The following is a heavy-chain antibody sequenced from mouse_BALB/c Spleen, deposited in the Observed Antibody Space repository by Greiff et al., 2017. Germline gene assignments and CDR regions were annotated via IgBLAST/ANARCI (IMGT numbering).Heavy chain of an antibody. J-gene: IGHJ4*01. Sequence: EVHLVESGGDLVKPGGSLKLSCAASGFTFSSYGMSWVRQTPDKRLEWVATISSGGSYTYYPDSVKGRFTISRDNAKNTLYLQMSSLKSEDTAMYYCARRRDWDDAMDDWGQGTSVTVSS. CDR3: ARRRDWDDAMDD. CDR1: GFTFSSYG. CDR2: ISSGGSYT. D-gene: IGHD4-1*01. V-gene: IGHV5-6*01.